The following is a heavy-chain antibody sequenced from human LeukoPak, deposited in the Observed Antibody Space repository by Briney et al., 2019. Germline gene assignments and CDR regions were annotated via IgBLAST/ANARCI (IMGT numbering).Heavy chain of an antibody. CDR1: GYSFTSYW. CDR3: PRHISTYNAYYFDY. V-gene: IGHV5-51*01. D-gene: IGHD1-1*01. CDR2: IYPGDSDT. J-gene: IGHJ4*02. Sequence: GGPLKISCKGSGYSFTSYWIGWVREMPGKGLEWMGIIYPGDSDTRYSPSFQAQVTISADKSISTAYLQWSSLKASDTAMYYCPRHISTYNAYYFDYWGQGTLVTVSS.